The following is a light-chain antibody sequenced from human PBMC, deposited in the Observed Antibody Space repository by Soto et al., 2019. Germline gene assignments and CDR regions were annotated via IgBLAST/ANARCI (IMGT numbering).Light chain of an antibody. J-gene: IGLJ2*01. V-gene: IGLV1-47*01. CDR3: TVWDDSLRGRL. Sequence: QAVVTQPPSASGTPGQRVNISCSGSSSNIESNFVYWYQQFPGTAPRLLIYRNNQRPSGVPDRFSGSKSGTSASLAISALRSEDEADYYCTVWDDSLRGRLFGGGTKLTVL. CDR2: RNN. CDR1: SSNIESNF.